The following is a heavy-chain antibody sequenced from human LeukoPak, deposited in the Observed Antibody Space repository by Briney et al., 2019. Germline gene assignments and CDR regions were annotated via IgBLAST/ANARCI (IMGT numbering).Heavy chain of an antibody. CDR1: GGSISGYY. CDR3: ARMEEGLGQCKSSGCYWLDP. J-gene: IGHJ5*02. CDR2: IYYSGIT. Sequence: PSETLSLTCNVSGGSISGYYWSWLRQPPAKGLEWIGFIYYSGITNYNPSLKSRVTFSVDTPKNQFSLKLKSVTAADTAVYYCARMEEGLGQCKSSGCYWLDPWGQGTLVTVSS. V-gene: IGHV4-59*01. D-gene: IGHD2-2*01.